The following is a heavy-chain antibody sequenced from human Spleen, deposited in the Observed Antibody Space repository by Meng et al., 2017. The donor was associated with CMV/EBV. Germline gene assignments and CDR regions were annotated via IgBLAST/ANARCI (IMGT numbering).Heavy chain of an antibody. CDR1: GFTFSSYA. D-gene: IGHD4-11*01. CDR2: ISGSGGST. CDR3: AKDPRFPYSWFDP. V-gene: IGHV3-23*01. J-gene: IGHJ5*02. Sequence: EGQVLESGGGLVQPGGSLRLSCAASGFTFSSYAMSWVRQAPGKGLEWVSAISGSGGSTYYADSVKGRFTISRDNSKNTLYLQMNSLRAEDTAVYYCAKDPRFPYSWFDPWGQGTLVTVSS.